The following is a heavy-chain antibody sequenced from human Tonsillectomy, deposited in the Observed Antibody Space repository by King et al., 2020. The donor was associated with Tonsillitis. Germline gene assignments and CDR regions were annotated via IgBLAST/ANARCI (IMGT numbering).Heavy chain of an antibody. D-gene: IGHD2/OR15-2a*01. CDR3: VRESNTDGEYYAQYFQH. CDR1: GFNFDDYN. CDR2: ISSDGKNQ. V-gene: IGHV3-30*04. J-gene: IGHJ1*01. Sequence: VQLVESGGDVVQPGRSLRLSCSASGFNFDDYNFHWVRQAPGQGLEWVASISSDGKNQNYAESVRGRFTISRDNAKNTLYVQMISLRVGDTAVYYCVRESNTDGEYYAQYFQHWGQGTLVIVSS.